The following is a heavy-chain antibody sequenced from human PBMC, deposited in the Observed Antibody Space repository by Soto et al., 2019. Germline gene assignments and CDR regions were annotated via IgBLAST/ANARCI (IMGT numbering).Heavy chain of an antibody. D-gene: IGHD2-21*02. Sequence: GGSLRLSCAASGFTFSNAWMNWVRQAPGKGLEWVGRIKSKTDGGTTDYAAPVKGRFTISRDDSKNTLYLQMNSLKTEDTAVYYCTTGFIYCGGDCYFYYYGMDVWGQGTTVTVSS. CDR1: GFTFSNAW. CDR3: TTGFIYCGGDCYFYYYGMDV. CDR2: IKSKTDGGTT. J-gene: IGHJ6*02. V-gene: IGHV3-15*07.